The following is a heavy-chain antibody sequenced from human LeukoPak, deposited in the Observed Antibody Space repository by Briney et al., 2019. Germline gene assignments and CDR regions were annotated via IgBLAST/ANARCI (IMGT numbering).Heavy chain of an antibody. V-gene: IGHV3-11*06. J-gene: IGHJ4*02. CDR1: GFTFSDYY. Sequence: GGSLRLSCAASGFTFSDYYMSWIRQAPGKGLEWVSYISSSSSYIYYADSVKGRFTISRDNAKNSLYLQMNSLRAEDTAVYYCARDPRHYDFWSGYLGGPHFDYWGQGTLVTVSS. CDR2: ISSSSSYI. CDR3: ARDPRHYDFWSGYLGGPHFDY. D-gene: IGHD3-3*01.